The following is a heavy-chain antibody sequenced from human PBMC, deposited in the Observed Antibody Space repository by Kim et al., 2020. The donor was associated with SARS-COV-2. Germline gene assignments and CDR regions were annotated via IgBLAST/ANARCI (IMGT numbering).Heavy chain of an antibody. D-gene: IGHD3-22*01. J-gene: IGHJ4*02. CDR3: ARLRADNSGY. V-gene: IGHV4-39*01. CDR1: GGSISSRSYY. CDR2: IYYSGNT. Sequence: SETLSLTCTVYGGSISSRSYYWGWIRQPPGKGLEWIGTIYYSGNTYYNPSLKSRVTISVDTSKNQFSLTLSSVTAADTAVYYCARLRADNSGYWGQGTLVTVSS.